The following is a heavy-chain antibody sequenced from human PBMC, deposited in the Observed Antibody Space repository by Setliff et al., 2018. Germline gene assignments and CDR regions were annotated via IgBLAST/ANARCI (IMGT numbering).Heavy chain of an antibody. Sequence: PGGSLRLSCAAFGFTVHWVRQAPGKGLEWVSAISSDGISKYYAESVKGRFTISRDNSKNTVYLQMDSLTADDTAVYYCAREGGSSGYCGYFDYWGQGTLVTVS. CDR3: AREGGSSGYCGYFDY. D-gene: IGHD3-22*01. V-gene: IGHV3-30*01. CDR1: GFT. CDR2: ISSDGISK. J-gene: IGHJ4*02.